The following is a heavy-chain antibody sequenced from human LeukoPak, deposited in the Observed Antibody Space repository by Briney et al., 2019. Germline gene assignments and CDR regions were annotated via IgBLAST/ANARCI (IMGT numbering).Heavy chain of an antibody. J-gene: IGHJ4*02. D-gene: IGHD2-2*01. V-gene: IGHV1-2*02. CDR2: TNPSTGGT. Sequence: ASVTVSCKTSGYTFTGSYLHWVRQVPGQGLEWMGWTNPSTGGTKSAQQFEGRVTMTRDTSNTTGYLELRSLRLDDTATYYCAREGAFCSITTCHEFDHWGQGTLVIVSS. CDR3: AREGAFCSITTCHEFDH. CDR1: GYTFTGSY.